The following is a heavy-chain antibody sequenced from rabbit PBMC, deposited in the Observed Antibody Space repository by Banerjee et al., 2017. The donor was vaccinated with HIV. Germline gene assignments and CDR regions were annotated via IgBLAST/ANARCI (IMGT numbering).Heavy chain of an antibody. CDR2: IGAGSNSA. J-gene: IGHJ4*01. CDR1: GFDFSSNA. Sequence: QEQLVESGGGLVQPEGSLTLTCKASGFDFSSNAMCWVRQAPGKGLEWIACIGAGSNSAYYATWAKGRFTISKTSSTTVTLQMTSLTAADTATYFCARDAGYAGSNLWGPGTLVTVS. CDR3: ARDAGYAGSNL. V-gene: IGHV1S45*01. D-gene: IGHD4-2*01.